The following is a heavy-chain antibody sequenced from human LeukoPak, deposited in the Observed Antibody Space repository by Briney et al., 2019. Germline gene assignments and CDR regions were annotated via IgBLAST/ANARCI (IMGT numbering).Heavy chain of an antibody. CDR1: GFTFSSYW. CDR3: ARVQSPWYSSGWYRYFDY. Sequence: GGPLRLSCAASGFTFSSYWMSWVRQAPGKGLEWVANIRQDGSEKYYVDSVKGRFTISRDNAKNSLYLQMNILGSEDTAVYYCARVQSPWYSSGWYRYFDYGGQGTLVTVSS. D-gene: IGHD6-19*01. CDR2: IRQDGSEK. J-gene: IGHJ4*02. V-gene: IGHV3-7*01.